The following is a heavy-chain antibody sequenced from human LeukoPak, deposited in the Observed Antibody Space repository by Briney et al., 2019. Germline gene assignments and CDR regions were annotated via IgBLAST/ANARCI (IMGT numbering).Heavy chain of an antibody. J-gene: IGHJ4*02. CDR3: TTDPRN. CDR2: IKRKIDAGAT. V-gene: IGHV3-15*01. Sequence: GGSLRLSCVASGFTFSEYYMDWVRQAPGKGLEWLGRIKRKIDAGATDYAAPVKGRFTISRDDSKNTLYLQMNSLKTEDTAVYYCTTDPRNWGQGTQVTVSS. CDR1: GFTFSEYY.